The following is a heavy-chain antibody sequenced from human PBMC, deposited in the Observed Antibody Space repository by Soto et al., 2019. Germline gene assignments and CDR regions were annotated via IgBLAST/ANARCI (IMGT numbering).Heavy chain of an antibody. Sequence: QVQLVESGGGVVQPGRSLRLSCAASGFTFSSYGMHWVRQAPGKGLEWVAVISYDGSNKYYADSVKGRFTISRDNSKNTLYLQMNSLSAEDTAVYYCAKDPAVRGVSQYYFDYWGQGRLVIVAS. J-gene: IGHJ4*02. CDR1: GFTFSSYG. CDR2: ISYDGSNK. V-gene: IGHV3-30*18. CDR3: AKDPAVRGVSQYYFDY. D-gene: IGHD3-10*01.